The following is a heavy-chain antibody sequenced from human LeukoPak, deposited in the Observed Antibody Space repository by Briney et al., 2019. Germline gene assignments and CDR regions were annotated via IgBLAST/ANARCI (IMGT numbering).Heavy chain of an antibody. CDR3: ASAYSGSYYFDY. V-gene: IGHV4-61*02. CDR2: IYTSGST. D-gene: IGHD1-26*01. CDR1: GGSISSGSYY. Sequence: PSETLSLTCTVSGGSISSGSYYWSWIRQPAGKGLEWIGRIYTSGSTNYNPSLKSRVTISVDTSKNQFSLKLSSVTAADMAVYYCASAYSGSYYFDYWGQGTLVTVSS. J-gene: IGHJ4*02.